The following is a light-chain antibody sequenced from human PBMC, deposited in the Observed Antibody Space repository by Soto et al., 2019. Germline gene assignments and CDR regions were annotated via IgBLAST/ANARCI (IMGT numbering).Light chain of an antibody. J-gene: IGKJ5*01. CDR1: QGIRSA. CDR2: DAS. V-gene: IGKV1-13*02. CDR3: QQFDSYPIT. Sequence: AIQLTQSPSSLSASVGDRVTITCRASQGIRSALAWYQQKPGKAPKLLIYDASSLESGVPSRFSGSGSGTDFTLTISRLQPEDFATYFCQQFDSYPITFGQGTRLEIK.